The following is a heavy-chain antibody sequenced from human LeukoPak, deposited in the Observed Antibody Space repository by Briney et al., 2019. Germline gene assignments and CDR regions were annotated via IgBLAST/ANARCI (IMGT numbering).Heavy chain of an antibody. V-gene: IGHV1-69*13. CDR2: IIPIFGTA. D-gene: IGHD3-9*01. CDR1: GGTFSSYA. J-gene: IGHJ6*02. Sequence: GASVKVSCKASGGTFSSYAISWVRQAPGQGLEWMGGIIPIFGTANYAQKFQGRVTITADESTSTAYMELSSLRSEGTAVYYCARDISGYYYYGMDVWGQGTTVTVSS. CDR3: ARDISGYYYYGMDV.